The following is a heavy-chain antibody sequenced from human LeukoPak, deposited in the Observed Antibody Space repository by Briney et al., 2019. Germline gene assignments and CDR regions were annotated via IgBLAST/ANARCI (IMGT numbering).Heavy chain of an antibody. CDR2: ISGSGGST. D-gene: IGHD3-10*01. J-gene: IGHJ4*02. CDR3: AKFFHPRGYYFDY. CDR1: GFTFSSYA. Sequence: GGSLRLSCAASGFTFSSYAMSWVRQAPGKGLEWVSAISGSGGSTYYADSVKGRFTISGDNSKNTLYLQMNSLRAEDTAVYYCAKFFHPRGYYFDYWGQGTLVTASS. V-gene: IGHV3-23*01.